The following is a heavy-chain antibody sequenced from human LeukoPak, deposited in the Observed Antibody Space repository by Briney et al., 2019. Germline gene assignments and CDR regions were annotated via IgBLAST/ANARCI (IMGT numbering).Heavy chain of an antibody. CDR3: ARDKYTGYGTFDY. J-gene: IGHJ4*02. CDR2: INPNNGGT. V-gene: IGHV1-2*02. CDR1: GYTFTGYY. D-gene: IGHD5-12*01. Sequence: ASVKVSCKASGYTFTGYYIHGVRQAPGQGLEWMGWINPNNGGTNYAQKFQGRVTMTRDTSISTAYMELNRLTSDDTAVCYCARDKYTGYGTFDYWGQGTPVTVSS.